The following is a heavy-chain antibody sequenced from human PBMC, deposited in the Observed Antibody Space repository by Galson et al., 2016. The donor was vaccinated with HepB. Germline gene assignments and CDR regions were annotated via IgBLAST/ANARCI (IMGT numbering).Heavy chain of an antibody. CDR3: TTSSTRGYTYDPCAY. D-gene: IGHD5-18*01. V-gene: IGHV3-15*01. CDR1: GFTFSRAW. J-gene: IGHJ4*02. CDR2: ITSYTDGGTT. Sequence: SLRLSCAASGFTFSRAWMNWVRQAPGKGLEWVGRITSYTDGGTTAYAAPVKGSFTFPRDESNNRLYLQMTSLKTEDTAVYYCTTSSTRGYTYDPCAYWGRGTLVTVSS.